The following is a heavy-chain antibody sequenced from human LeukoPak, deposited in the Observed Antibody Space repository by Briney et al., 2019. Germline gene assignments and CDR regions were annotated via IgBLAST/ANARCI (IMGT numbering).Heavy chain of an antibody. V-gene: IGHV3-23*01. Sequence: GGSLRLSCAASGFTFNTYAMSWVRQAPGKGLEWVSAITGAGGGTYYADSVKGRFTISRDNSKNTLYLQMDSLRAEDTAVYHCAKDYRENEAGSKFFDIWGQGTMVTVSS. CDR2: ITGAGGGT. J-gene: IGHJ3*02. D-gene: IGHD1-1*01. CDR3: AKDYRENEAGSKFFDI. CDR1: GFTFNTYA.